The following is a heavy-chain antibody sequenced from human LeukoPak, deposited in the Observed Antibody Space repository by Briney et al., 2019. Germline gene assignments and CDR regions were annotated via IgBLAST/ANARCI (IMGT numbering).Heavy chain of an antibody. CDR1: GFTFVDYS. D-gene: IGHD3-10*01. CDR2: ISWNSGNI. Sequence: GGCLRLSCAASGFTFVDYSLHWVRQAPGKGLEWVSGISWNSGNIGYADSVKGRFTISRDNAKNSLYLQMNSLRAEDTAVYYCAKGDYYGSGSHPALIDYWGQGTPVTVSS. CDR3: AKGDYYGSGSHPALIDY. J-gene: IGHJ4*02. V-gene: IGHV3-9*01.